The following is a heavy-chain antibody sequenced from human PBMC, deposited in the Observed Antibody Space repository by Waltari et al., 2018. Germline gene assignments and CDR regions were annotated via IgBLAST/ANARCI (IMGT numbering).Heavy chain of an antibody. CDR1: GGSISSYY. V-gene: IGHV4-4*09. Sequence: QVQLQESGPGLVKPSETLSLTCTVSGGSISSYYWSWIRQPPVKGLDWSGYIYTSESHNNNPPLRRRVSIAVDTSKNQFSLKLSSVTAADTAVYYCARGLEMATQVIFDYWGQGTLVTVSS. J-gene: IGHJ4*02. D-gene: IGHD3-3*01. CDR3: ARGLEMATQVIFDY. CDR2: IYTSESH.